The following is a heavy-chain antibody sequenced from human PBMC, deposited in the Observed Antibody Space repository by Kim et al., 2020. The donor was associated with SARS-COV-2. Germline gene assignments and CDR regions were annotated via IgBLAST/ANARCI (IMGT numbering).Heavy chain of an antibody. CDR3: AREGVYCGGDCYQVCDY. V-gene: IGHV4-4*07. D-gene: IGHD2-21*02. Sequence: SETLSLTCTVSGGSISSYYWSWIRQPAGKGLEWIGRIYTSGSTNYNPSLKSRVTMSVDTSKNQFSLKLSSVTAADTAVYYCAREGVYCGGDCYQVCDYWGQGTLVTVSS. J-gene: IGHJ4*02. CDR1: GGSISSYY. CDR2: IYTSGST.